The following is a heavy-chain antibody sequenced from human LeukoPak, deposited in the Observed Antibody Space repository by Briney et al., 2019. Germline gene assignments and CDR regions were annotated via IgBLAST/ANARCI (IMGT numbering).Heavy chain of an antibody. J-gene: IGHJ4*02. Sequence: ASVKVSCKVSGYALTELSMHWVRQAPGKGLEWMGGFDPEDGEIIYAQKFQGRVTMTEDTSTDTAYMELSSLRSEDTAVYYCARESIGRIAVAGGPFDYWGQGTLVTVSS. D-gene: IGHD6-19*01. V-gene: IGHV1-24*01. CDR2: FDPEDGEI. CDR3: ARESIGRIAVAGGPFDY. CDR1: GYALTELS.